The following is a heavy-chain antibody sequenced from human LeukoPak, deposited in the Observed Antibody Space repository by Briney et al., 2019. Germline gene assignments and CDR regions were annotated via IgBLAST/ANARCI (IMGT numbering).Heavy chain of an antibody. CDR1: GGSISSYY. V-gene: IGHV4-59*01. D-gene: IGHD3-22*01. Sequence: SETLSLTCTVSGGSISSYYWSWIRQPPGKGLEWIGYIYFSGSTNYNPSLKSRVTILVGMSKNQFSLRLSPVTAADTAVYYCARAYYYDSSDSPGNAFDIWGQGTMVTVSS. J-gene: IGHJ3*02. CDR2: IYFSGST. CDR3: ARAYYYDSSDSPGNAFDI.